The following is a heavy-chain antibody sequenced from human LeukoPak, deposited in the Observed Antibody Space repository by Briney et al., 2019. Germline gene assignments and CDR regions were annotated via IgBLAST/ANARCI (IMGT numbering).Heavy chain of an antibody. CDR2: INHSGST. D-gene: IGHD2-2*01. J-gene: IGHJ4*02. CDR1: GGSFSGYY. V-gene: IGHV4-34*01. CDR3: ARGQGIRGLLLNY. Sequence: PSETLSLTCAVYGGSFSGYYRSWIRQPPGKGLEWIGEINHSGSTNYNPSLKSRVTISVDTSKNQFSLKLSSVTAADTAVYYCARGQGIRGLLLNYWGQGTLVTVSS.